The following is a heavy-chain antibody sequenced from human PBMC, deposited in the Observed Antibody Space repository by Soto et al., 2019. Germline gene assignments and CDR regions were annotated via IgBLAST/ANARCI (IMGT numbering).Heavy chain of an antibody. CDR3: ARDQTVAGPTTFDY. J-gene: IGHJ4*02. Sequence: EVQLVESGGGLVQPGGSLRLSCASSGFTFSRYWMHWVRQTPGKGLEFDSRIDDTGSGTTYADSVKGRFTISRDNAKNTLYLQMNSLRAEDTAVYYCARDQTVAGPTTFDYCGQGTLVTVSS. V-gene: IGHV3-74*01. D-gene: IGHD6-19*01. CDR1: GFTFSRYW. CDR2: IDDTGSGT.